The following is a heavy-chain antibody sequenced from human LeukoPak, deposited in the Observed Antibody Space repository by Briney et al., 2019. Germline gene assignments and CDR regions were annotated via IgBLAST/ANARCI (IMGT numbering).Heavy chain of an antibody. Sequence: ASVKVSCKASGYTFTGYYMHWVRQATGQGLEWMGWMNPNSGNTGYAQKFQGRVTITRNTSISTAYMELSGLTSEDTAVYYCASYSAYAQWGQGTLVTVSS. CDR2: MNPNSGNT. CDR3: ASYSAYAQ. V-gene: IGHV1-8*03. D-gene: IGHD5-12*01. J-gene: IGHJ4*02. CDR1: GYTFTGYY.